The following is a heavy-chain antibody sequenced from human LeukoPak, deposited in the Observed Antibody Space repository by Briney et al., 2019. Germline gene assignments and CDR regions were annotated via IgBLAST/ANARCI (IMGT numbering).Heavy chain of an antibody. CDR3: ARTIEMATISYFDY. Sequence: PGGSLRLSCAASGFTFSSYWMHWVRQAPGKGVVWVSRINSDGSSTGYADSVKGRFTISRDNAKNTLYLQMNSLRAGDTAVYYCARTIEMATISYFDYWGQGTLVTVSS. J-gene: IGHJ4*02. D-gene: IGHD5-24*01. CDR1: GFTFSSYW. V-gene: IGHV3-74*01. CDR2: INSDGSST.